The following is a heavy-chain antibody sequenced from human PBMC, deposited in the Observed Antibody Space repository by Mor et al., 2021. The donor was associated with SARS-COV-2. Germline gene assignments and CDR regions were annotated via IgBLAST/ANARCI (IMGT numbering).Heavy chain of an antibody. D-gene: IGHD2-15*01. CDR3: ARGYCSGGSCYPFDY. J-gene: IGHJ4*02. Sequence: RVTITRDTSASTAYMELSSLRSEDTAVYYCARGYCSGGSCYPFDYWGQGTLVTVSS. V-gene: IGHV1-3*01.